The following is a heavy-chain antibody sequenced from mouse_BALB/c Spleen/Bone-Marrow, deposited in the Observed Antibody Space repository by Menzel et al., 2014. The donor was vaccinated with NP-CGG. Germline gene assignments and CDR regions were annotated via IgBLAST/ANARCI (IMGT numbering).Heavy chain of an antibody. Sequence: DVQLQESGPGLVKPSQSLSLPCTVTGYSITSDYAWSWIRQFPGNKLEWMGYITYSGSTSYNPSLKSRISITRDTSKNQFFLQLNSVTTEDTATYFCAGIYDYDAVFAYWGQGTLVTVSA. CDR2: ITYSGST. D-gene: IGHD2-4*01. J-gene: IGHJ3*01. CDR1: GYSITSDYA. V-gene: IGHV3-2*02. CDR3: AGIYDYDAVFAY.